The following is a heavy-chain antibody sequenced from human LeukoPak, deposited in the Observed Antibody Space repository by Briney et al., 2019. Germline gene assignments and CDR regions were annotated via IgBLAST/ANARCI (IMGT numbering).Heavy chain of an antibody. CDR1: GFAFNSYP. Sequence: GGSLGLSCATSGFAFNSYPIHWVRQAPGKGLEWVAVMSSDGNDQNYADSVKGRFTISRDNSKNTLYLQMNSLGVEDTAVYYCARVYTFGSGWSHWFDPWGQGTLVTVSS. CDR3: ARVYTFGSGWSHWFDP. CDR2: MSSDGNDQ. J-gene: IGHJ5*02. V-gene: IGHV3-30-3*01. D-gene: IGHD6-19*01.